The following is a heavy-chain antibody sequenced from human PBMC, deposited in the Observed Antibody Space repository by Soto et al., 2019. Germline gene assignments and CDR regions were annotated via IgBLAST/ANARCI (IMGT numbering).Heavy chain of an antibody. D-gene: IGHD5-18*01. CDR1: GGSISSYY. Sequence: SETLSLTCTVSGGSISSYYWSWIRQPPGKGLEWIGYIYYSGSTNYNPSLKSRVTISVDTSKNQFPLKLSSVTAADTAVYYCARVPRGYSYGYPYYFDYWGQGTLVTVSS. CDR3: ARVPRGYSYGYPYYFDY. J-gene: IGHJ4*02. CDR2: IYYSGST. V-gene: IGHV4-59*01.